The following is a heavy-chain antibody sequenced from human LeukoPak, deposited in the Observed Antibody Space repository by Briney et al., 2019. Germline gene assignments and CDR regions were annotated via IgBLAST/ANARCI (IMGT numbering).Heavy chain of an antibody. V-gene: IGHV3-21*01. CDR1: GFTFSSYS. J-gene: IGHJ6*04. Sequence: PGGSLRLSCAASGFTFSSYSMNWVRQAPGKGLEWVSSISSSSSYIYYADSVKGRFTISRDNAKNSLYLQMNSLRAEDTAVYYCARDSGREVLLWFGELTHYYYGMDVRGKGTTVTVSS. D-gene: IGHD3-10*01. CDR3: ARDSGREVLLWFGELTHYYYGMDV. CDR2: ISSSSSYI.